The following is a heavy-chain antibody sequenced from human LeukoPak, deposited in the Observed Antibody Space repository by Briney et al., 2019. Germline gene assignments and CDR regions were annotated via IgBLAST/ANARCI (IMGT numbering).Heavy chain of an antibody. V-gene: IGHV3-33*06. Sequence: GGSLRLSCAASGFTFSSYGMYWVRQAPGKGLEWVAVIWYDGSNKYYADSVKGRFTISRDNSKNTLYLQMNSLRADDTAVYYCAKDRGYDFWSGYLDYWGQGTLVTVSS. CDR1: GFTFSSYG. CDR2: IWYDGSNK. CDR3: AKDRGYDFWSGYLDY. D-gene: IGHD3-3*01. J-gene: IGHJ4*02.